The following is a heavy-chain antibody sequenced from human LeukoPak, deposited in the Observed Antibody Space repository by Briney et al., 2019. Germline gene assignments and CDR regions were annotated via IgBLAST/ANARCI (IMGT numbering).Heavy chain of an antibody. CDR3: AKMAGCSGGSCYSTVIDY. V-gene: IGHV3-30*18. CDR2: ISYDGSNK. D-gene: IGHD2-15*01. Sequence: GRSLRLSCAASGFTFSSYGMHWVRQAPGKGLEWVAVISYDGSNKYYADSVKGRFTISRDNSKNTLYLQMNSLRAEDTAVYYCAKMAGCSGGSCYSTVIDYWGQGTLVTVSS. CDR1: GFTFSSYG. J-gene: IGHJ4*02.